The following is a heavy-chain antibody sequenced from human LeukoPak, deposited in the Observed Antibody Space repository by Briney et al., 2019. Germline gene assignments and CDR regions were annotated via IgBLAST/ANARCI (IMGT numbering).Heavy chain of an antibody. CDR1: GFTVSNIY. CDR2: IYNGGDT. Sequence: PGGSLRLSCAASGFTVSNIYMTWVRQAPGKGLEWVSVIYNGGDTYYAESVKGRFTISRDNSKNTLYLQRNSLRAEDTAVYYCARDGVYYYDSSGYSHFDYWGQGTLVTVSS. J-gene: IGHJ4*02. D-gene: IGHD3-22*01. V-gene: IGHV3-66*02. CDR3: ARDGVYYYDSSGYSHFDY.